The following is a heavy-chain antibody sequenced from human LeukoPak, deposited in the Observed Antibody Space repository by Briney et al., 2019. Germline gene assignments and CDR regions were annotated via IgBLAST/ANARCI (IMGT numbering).Heavy chain of an antibody. D-gene: IGHD3-22*01. J-gene: IGHJ4*02. CDR3: VRLRRNGDTSGFYYYYDF. V-gene: IGHV3-21*01. CDR1: GYTFSSYS. CDR2: ISVRSNYI. Sequence: PGGSLRLSCLASGYTFSSYSINWVRQAPGKGLEWVSSISVRSNYIYYADSVRGRFRISRDDARDSLYLQMNSLRAEDTAVYYCVRLRRNGDTSGFYYYYDFWGQGTLVTVSS.